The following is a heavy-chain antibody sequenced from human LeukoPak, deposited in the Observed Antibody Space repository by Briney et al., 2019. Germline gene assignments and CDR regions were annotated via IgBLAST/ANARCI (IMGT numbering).Heavy chain of an antibody. CDR3: VKDQENGWSSGDY. D-gene: IGHD6-19*01. Sequence: SVNISCKASGYTFTSYAISWVRQAPGQGLEWRGGIILIFGTANYAQKFQGRVTITADESTSTAYMELSSLRSEDTAVYYCVKDQENGWSSGDYWAQGTLVTVSS. CDR2: IILIFGTA. CDR1: GYTFTSYA. J-gene: IGHJ4*02. V-gene: IGHV1-69*13.